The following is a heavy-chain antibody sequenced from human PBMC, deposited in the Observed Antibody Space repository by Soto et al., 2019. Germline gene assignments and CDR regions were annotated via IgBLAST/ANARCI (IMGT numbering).Heavy chain of an antibody. CDR3: ARGTELRYCTSSSCPGLDV. CDR1: GFTFNTYA. J-gene: IGHJ6*02. Sequence: EVQLLESGGGLVQVGGSLRLSCEASGFTFNTYAMSWVRQAPGKGLEWVSAISGGPGSTYYADSVKGRFTISRDNSKNTLFLQMNSLRAEDTAVYYCARGTELRYCTSSSCPGLDVWGQGTTVTVSS. V-gene: IGHV3-23*01. CDR2: ISGGPGST. D-gene: IGHD2-2*01.